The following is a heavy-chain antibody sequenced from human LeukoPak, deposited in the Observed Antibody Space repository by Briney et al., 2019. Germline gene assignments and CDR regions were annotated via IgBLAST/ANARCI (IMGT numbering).Heavy chain of an antibody. Sequence: GGSLRLSCAASGFTFSSYNMNWVRQAPGKGLEWVSSISTSSSYIYYADSVKGRFTISRDNAKNSLYLQMNSLRAEDTAVYYCAKDRLYSSGWHFDYWGQGTLVTVSS. CDR3: AKDRLYSSGWHFDY. CDR1: GFTFSSYN. V-gene: IGHV3-21*01. D-gene: IGHD6-19*01. CDR2: ISTSSSYI. J-gene: IGHJ4*02.